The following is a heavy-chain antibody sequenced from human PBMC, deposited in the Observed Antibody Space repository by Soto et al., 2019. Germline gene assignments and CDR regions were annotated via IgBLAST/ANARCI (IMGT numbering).Heavy chain of an antibody. V-gene: IGHV3-74*03. D-gene: IGHD2-2*02. CDR1: GFTFRGYW. J-gene: IGHJ4*02. Sequence: EVQLVESGGGLIQPGGSLRLSCAASGFTFRGYWMHWVRQVPGKGLEWVLRINGDGGVTQYADSVKGRFTVSRDNVNNTLQLQMDSLRAVDTAVYYCARPRYSDIYCDYWGQGALVTVSS. CDR2: INGDGGVT. CDR3: ARPRYSDIYCDY.